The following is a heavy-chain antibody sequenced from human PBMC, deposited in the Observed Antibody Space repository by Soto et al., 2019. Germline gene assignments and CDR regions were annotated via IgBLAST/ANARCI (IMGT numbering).Heavy chain of an antibody. J-gene: IGHJ6*03. CDR2: ISTAGATNT. Sequence: SGGSLRLSCAASGFTFTTYAMSWVRQAPGKGLEWVSTISTAGATNTYYIDSGKGRFTISRDNSKNTLYLQMNSLRAEDTAVYNCAKYLLLPYMDVWGKGTTVTVSS. CDR3: AKYLLLPYMDV. D-gene: IGHD2-2*01. V-gene: IGHV3-23*01. CDR1: GFTFTTYA.